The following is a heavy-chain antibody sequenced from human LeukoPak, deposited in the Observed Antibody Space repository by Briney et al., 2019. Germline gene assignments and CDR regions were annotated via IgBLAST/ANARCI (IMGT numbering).Heavy chain of an antibody. J-gene: IGHJ3*02. CDR1: GGSISSSSYY. CDR2: IYYSGST. D-gene: IGHD3-22*01. CDR3: ARGRNYYDSSGYDI. Sequence: SETLSLTCTVTGGSISSSSYYWGWIRQPPGKGLEWIGSIYYSGSTYYNLSVKSRVTISVDTSKNQFSLKLSSVHAADTAVYYCARGRNYYDSSGYDIWGQGTMVTVSS. V-gene: IGHV4-39*01.